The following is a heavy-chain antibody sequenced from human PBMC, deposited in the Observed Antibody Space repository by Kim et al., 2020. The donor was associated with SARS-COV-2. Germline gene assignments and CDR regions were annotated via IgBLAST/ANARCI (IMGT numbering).Heavy chain of an antibody. Sequence: ASVKVSCKASGYTFTSYGISWVRQAPGQGLEWMGWISAYNGNTNYAQKLQGRVTMTTDTSTSTAYRELRSLRSDDTAVYYCARDAITMVRGVTSVWGQGTLVTVSS. V-gene: IGHV1-18*01. J-gene: IGHJ4*02. D-gene: IGHD3-10*01. CDR1: GYTFTSYG. CDR2: ISAYNGNT. CDR3: ARDAITMVRGVTSV.